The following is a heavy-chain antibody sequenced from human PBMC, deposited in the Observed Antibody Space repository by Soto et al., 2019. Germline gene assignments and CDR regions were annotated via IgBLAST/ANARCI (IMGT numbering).Heavy chain of an antibody. D-gene: IGHD2-15*01. CDR1: GFTFSDYA. V-gene: IGHV3-23*01. CDR2: ISNTGAKT. CDR3: AKGGNTNNNYYYYMDV. J-gene: IGHJ6*03. Sequence: EVQLLESGGGLVQPGGSLRLSCAASGFTFSDYALSWVRQAPGEGPEWVSTISNTGAKTYYADSVKGRITVSRDNFKNTLSLQMNSLSAADTAVYYFAKGGNTNNNYYYYMDVWGKGTAVTVSS.